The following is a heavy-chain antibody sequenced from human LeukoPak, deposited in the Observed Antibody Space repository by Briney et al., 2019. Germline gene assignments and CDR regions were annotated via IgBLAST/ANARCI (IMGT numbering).Heavy chain of an antibody. CDR3: ASISLVAAAFDP. CDR1: GYNFINYG. D-gene: IGHD2-15*01. Sequence: ASVKVSCKASGYNFINYGITWVRQAPGQGLEWMGWVNPNSGSTNYAQKFQDRVTMTTDTSITTGYMELSRLRSDDTALYYCASISLVAAAFDPWGQGTLVTVSS. J-gene: IGHJ5*02. CDR2: VNPNSGST. V-gene: IGHV1-2*02.